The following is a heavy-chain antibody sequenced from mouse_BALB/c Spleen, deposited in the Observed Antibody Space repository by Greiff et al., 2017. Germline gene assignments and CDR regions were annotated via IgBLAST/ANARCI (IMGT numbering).Heavy chain of an antibody. CDR3: AREFITAATFAY. J-gene: IGHJ3*01. Sequence: EVQVVESGGGLVQPGGSRKLSCAASGFTFSSFGMHWVRQAPEKGLEWVAYISSGSSTIYYADTVKGRFTISRDNPKNTLFLQMTSLRSEDTAMYYCAREFITAATFAYWGQGTLVTVSA. V-gene: IGHV5-17*02. CDR1: GFTFSSFG. CDR2: ISSGSSTI. D-gene: IGHD1-2*01.